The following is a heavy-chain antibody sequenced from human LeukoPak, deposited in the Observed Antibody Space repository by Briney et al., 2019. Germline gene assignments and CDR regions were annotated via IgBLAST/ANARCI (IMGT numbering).Heavy chain of an antibody. CDR2: ISNSGSTI. J-gene: IGHJ4*02. V-gene: IGHV3-48*03. CDR3: ARFPTVTTMGY. Sequence: GGALLQSCAAPRFPFRSYVGNTVRQAPGKGLEWDSYISNSGSTIHYADSVKGRFTVSRDNAKKSLYLQMNSLRAEDTGVYYCARFPTVTTMGYWGQGTLVTVSS. D-gene: IGHD4-17*01. CDR1: RFPFRSYV.